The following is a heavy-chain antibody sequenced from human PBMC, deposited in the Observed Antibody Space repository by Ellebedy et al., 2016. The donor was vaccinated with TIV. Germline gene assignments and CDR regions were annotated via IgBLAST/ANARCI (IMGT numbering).Heavy chain of an antibody. J-gene: IGHJ6*03. D-gene: IGHD4-23*01. V-gene: IGHV5-51*01. CDR2: IYPDDSDT. Sequence: GESLKTSCKGSGYSFTNYWIGWVRRVPGKGLEWMGIIYPDDSDTRYSPTFRGQVTISADKSISTAYLQWSSLKASDTAMYFCARHGYGANRYYYFYMDVWGKGTTVTVSS. CDR1: GYSFTNYW. CDR3: ARHGYGANRYYYFYMDV.